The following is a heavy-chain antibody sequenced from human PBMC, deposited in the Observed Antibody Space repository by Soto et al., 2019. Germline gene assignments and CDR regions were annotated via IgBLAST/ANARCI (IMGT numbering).Heavy chain of an antibody. D-gene: IGHD1-26*01. CDR1: GGTFNTHS. CDR2: IIPLFGTG. V-gene: IGHV1-69*01. J-gene: IGHJ4*02. Sequence: QVQLLQSGAEVRTPGSSVKVSCKASGGTFNTHSINWERQAPGQGLEWMGGIIPLFGTGNYAQKFQGRVTITADESTCPAFMEPSSPRSEDPASYYCARRGNISAQETGALDSWGQGTLLTVSS. CDR3: ARRGNISAQETGALDS.